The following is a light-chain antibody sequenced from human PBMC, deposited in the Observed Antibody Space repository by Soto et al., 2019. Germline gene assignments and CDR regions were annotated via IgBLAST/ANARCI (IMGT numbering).Light chain of an antibody. CDR1: SSDDGGYNY. CDR3: SSYTSSSTPYV. J-gene: IGLJ1*01. V-gene: IGLV2-14*01. CDR2: EGS. Sequence: QSVLTQPASVSGSPGQSITISCTGTSSDDGGYNYVSWYQQHPGKAPKLMIYEGSNWPSGVSNRFSGSKSGNTASLTISGLQAEDEADYYCSSYTSSSTPYVFGTGTKVTVL.